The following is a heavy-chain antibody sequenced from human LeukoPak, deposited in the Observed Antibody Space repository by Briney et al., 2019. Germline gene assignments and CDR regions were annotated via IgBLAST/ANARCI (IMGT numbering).Heavy chain of an antibody. J-gene: IGHJ4*02. CDR3: ARGWSVFDY. CDR1: GGSFSGYY. CDR2: INHSGST. D-gene: IGHD2-8*02. Sequence: KPSETLSLTCAVYGGSFSGYYWSWIRQPPGKGLEWIGEINHSGSTNYNPSLKSRVTISVDTSKNQFSLKLSSVTAADTAVHYCARGWSVFDYWGQGTLVTVSS. V-gene: IGHV4-34*01.